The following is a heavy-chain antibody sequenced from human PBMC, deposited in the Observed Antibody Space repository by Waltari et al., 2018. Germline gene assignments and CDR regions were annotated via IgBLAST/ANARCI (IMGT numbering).Heavy chain of an antibody. CDR2: ITGNSHKT. D-gene: IGHD2-21*02. V-gene: IGHV3-23*01. Sequence: EVHLLESGGKLVQPGGSLRLSCTASGFTFNYFAMTWVRQAPGRGLEWVSEITGNSHKTYYADSVRGRFTISRDNARNALFLQLNSLRAEDTAVYYCVRAYCGGDCYSIAFEHWGQGTLVTVSS. CDR1: GFTFNYFA. CDR3: VRAYCGGDCYSIAFEH. J-gene: IGHJ4*02.